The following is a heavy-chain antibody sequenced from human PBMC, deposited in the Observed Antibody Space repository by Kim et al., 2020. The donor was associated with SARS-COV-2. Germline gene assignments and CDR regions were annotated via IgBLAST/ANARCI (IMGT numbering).Heavy chain of an antibody. V-gene: IGHV3-30*04. Sequence: GGSLRLSCAASGFTFSSYAMHWVRQAPGKGLEWVAVISYDGSNKYYADSVKGRFTISRDNSKNTLYLQMNSLRAEDTAVYYCAKERRGYSIVWYCVFYY. CDR1: GFTFSSYA. J-gene: IGHJ4*01. CDR2: ISYDGSNK. CDR3: AKERRGYSIVWYCVFYY. D-gene: IGHD6-13*01.